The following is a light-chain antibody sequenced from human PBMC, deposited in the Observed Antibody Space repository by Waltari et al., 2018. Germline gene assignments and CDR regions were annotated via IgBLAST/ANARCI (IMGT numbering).Light chain of an antibody. Sequence: QSVLTPPPPVSSAPGQKVTISCPGSSSTIGNYYVSWYHQLPGAAPILLIYDNNKRPSGIPDRFSASKSGTSATLAITGLQIGDEADYYCATWDNSLRNVVFGGGTKLTVL. CDR1: SSTIGNYY. J-gene: IGLJ2*01. CDR3: ATWDNSLRNVV. CDR2: DNN. V-gene: IGLV1-51*01.